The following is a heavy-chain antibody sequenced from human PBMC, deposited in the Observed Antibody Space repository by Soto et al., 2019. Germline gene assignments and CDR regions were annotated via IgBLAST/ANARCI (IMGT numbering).Heavy chain of an antibody. V-gene: IGHV4-59*01. D-gene: IGHD5-18*01. CDR1: GGSISSYY. Sequence: QVQLLESGPGLVKPSETLSLTCTVSGGSISSYYWSWIRQPPGKGLEWIGYIYYSGSTNYNPSLMSRVTISVDTSKNQFSLKLSSVTAADTAVYYCARGIQLWLPWALDYWGQGTLVTVSS. J-gene: IGHJ4*02. CDR2: IYYSGST. CDR3: ARGIQLWLPWALDY.